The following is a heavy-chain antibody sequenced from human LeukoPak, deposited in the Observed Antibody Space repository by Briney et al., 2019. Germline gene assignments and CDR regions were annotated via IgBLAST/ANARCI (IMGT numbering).Heavy chain of an antibody. V-gene: IGHV1-2*02. J-gene: IGHJ5*02. CDR1: GYTFTGYY. CDR2: INPNSGGT. D-gene: IGHD6-13*01. Sequence: ASVKVSCKASGYTFTGYYMHWARQAPGQGLEWMGWINPNSGGTNYAQKFQGRVTMTRDTSISTAYMELSRLRSDDTAVYYCARAFEVGQQLPHNWFDPWGQGTLVTVSS. CDR3: ARAFEVGQQLPHNWFDP.